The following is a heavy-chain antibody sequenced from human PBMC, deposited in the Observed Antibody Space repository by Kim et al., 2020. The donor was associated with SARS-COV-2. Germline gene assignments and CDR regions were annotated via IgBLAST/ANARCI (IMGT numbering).Heavy chain of an antibody. CDR2: IYYSGST. Sequence: SETLSLTCTVSGGSISSSSYYWGWIRQPPGKGLEWIGSIYYSGSTYYNPSLKSRVTISVDTSKNQFSLKLSSVTAADTAVYYCARHPWSYDSSGYTLTGGAYDYWGQGTLVTVSS. D-gene: IGHD3-22*01. CDR3: ARHPWSYDSSGYTLTGGAYDY. J-gene: IGHJ3*01. V-gene: IGHV4-39*01. CDR1: GGSISSSSYY.